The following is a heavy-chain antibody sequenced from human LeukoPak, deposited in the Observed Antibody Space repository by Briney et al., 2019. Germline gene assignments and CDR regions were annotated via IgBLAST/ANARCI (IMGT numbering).Heavy chain of an antibody. D-gene: IGHD2-2*01. V-gene: IGHV4-34*01. CDR1: GGSFSGYY. Sequence: SETLSLTCAVYGGSFSGYYWSWIRQPPGKGLEWTGEINHSGSTNYNPSLKSRVTISVDTSKNQFSLKLSSVTAADTAVYYCARTPDYSSSTSCYAVDYWGQGTLVTVSS. CDR2: INHSGST. J-gene: IGHJ4*02. CDR3: ARTPDYSSSTSCYAVDY.